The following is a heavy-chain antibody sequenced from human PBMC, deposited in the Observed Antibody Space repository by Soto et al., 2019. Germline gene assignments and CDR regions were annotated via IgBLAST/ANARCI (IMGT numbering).Heavy chain of an antibody. J-gene: IGHJ6*02. CDR2: TYYRSKWYN. Sequence: QTLSLTCAISGGSVSSNSAAWNWIRQSPSRGLEWLGRTYYRSKWYNDYAVSVKSRITINPDTSKNQFSLQLNSVTPEDTAVYYCARLYDFWSGYHYGMDVWGQGTTVTVSS. CDR3: ARLYDFWSGYHYGMDV. D-gene: IGHD3-3*01. CDR1: GGSVSSNSAA. V-gene: IGHV6-1*01.